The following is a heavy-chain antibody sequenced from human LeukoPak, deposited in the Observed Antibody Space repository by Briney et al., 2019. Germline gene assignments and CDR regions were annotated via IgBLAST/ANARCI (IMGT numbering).Heavy chain of an antibody. CDR2: IRYDGSNK. Sequence: GGSLRLSCAASGFTFSSYGMHWVRQAPGKGLEWVAFIRYDGSNKDYADSVKGRFTISRDNSKNTLYLQMNSLRAEDTAVYYCARAGDFWSGYFDYWGQGTLVTVSS. V-gene: IGHV3-30*02. D-gene: IGHD3-3*01. CDR3: ARAGDFWSGYFDY. CDR1: GFTFSSYG. J-gene: IGHJ4*02.